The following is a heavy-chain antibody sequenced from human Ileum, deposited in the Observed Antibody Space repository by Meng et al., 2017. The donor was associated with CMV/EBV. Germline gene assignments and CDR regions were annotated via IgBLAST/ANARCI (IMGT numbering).Heavy chain of an antibody. CDR2: INSADTT. D-gene: IGHD7-27*01. V-gene: IGHV3-23*01. J-gene: IGHJ4*02. Sequence: AYGFTFSSNAMSWVRQAPGKGLEWVSSINSADTTHYADSVKGRFTISRDNSKTTLYLQMNSLRAEDTAVYFCAKDRWSPWGAPFDYWGQGTLVTVSS. CDR3: AKDRWSPWGAPFDY. CDR1: GFTFSSNA.